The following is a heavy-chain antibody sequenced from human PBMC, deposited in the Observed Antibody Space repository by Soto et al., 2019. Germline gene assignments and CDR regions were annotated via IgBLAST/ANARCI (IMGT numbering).Heavy chain of an antibody. J-gene: IGHJ4*02. CDR2: INSDGSST. CDR3: ARGRYSYGYSLDY. D-gene: IGHD5-18*01. CDR1: GFTFSSYS. Sequence: GVLRLSCAASGFTFSSYSMNWVRQAPGKGLVWVSRINSDGSSTSYADSVKGRFTISRDNAKNTLYLQMNSLRAEDTAVYYCARGRYSYGYSLDYWGQGTLVTVSS. V-gene: IGHV3-74*01.